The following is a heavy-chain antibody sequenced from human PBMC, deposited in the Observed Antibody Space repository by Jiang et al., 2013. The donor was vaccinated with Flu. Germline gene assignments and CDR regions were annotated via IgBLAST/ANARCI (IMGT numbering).Heavy chain of an antibody. Sequence: AISGDSVSTNSAAWNWIRQSPSRGLEWLGRTYYRSKWYNDYAVSVKSRITFSPDTSKNQFSLHLNSVTPEDTAVYYCARYYDDNGGYFDYWGQGTLVTVSS. J-gene: IGHJ4*02. CDR2: TYYRSKWYN. D-gene: IGHD3-16*01. V-gene: IGHV6-1*01. CDR1: GDSVSTNSAA. CDR3: ARYYDDNGGYFDY.